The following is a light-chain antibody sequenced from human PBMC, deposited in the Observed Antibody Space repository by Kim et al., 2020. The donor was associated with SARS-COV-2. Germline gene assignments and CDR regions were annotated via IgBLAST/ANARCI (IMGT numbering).Light chain of an antibody. V-gene: IGLV8-61*01. J-gene: IGLJ3*02. CDR2: STN. CDR3: ALYLGSGTWL. Sequence: GGTVTLTCGLTSGAVSTSYYPSWYQQTPGQAPRTLIYSTNTRSSGVPARFSGSIVGNKAALTITGAQADDESDYYCALYLGSGTWLYGGGTKLTVL. CDR1: SGAVSTSYY.